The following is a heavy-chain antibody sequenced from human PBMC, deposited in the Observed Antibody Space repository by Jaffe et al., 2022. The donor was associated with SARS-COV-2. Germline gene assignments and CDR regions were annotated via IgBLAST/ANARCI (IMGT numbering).Heavy chain of an antibody. D-gene: IGHD3-22*01. CDR2: ISWNSGSI. J-gene: IGHJ4*02. CDR1: GFTFDDYA. CDR3: AKDHEYYDSSGMFDY. Sequence: EVQLVESGGGLVQPGRSLRLSCAASGFTFDDYAMHWVRQAPGKGLEWVSGISWNSGSIGYADSVKGRFTISRDNAKNSLYLQMNSLRAEDTALYYCAKDHEYYDSSGMFDYWGQGTLVTVSS. V-gene: IGHV3-9*01.